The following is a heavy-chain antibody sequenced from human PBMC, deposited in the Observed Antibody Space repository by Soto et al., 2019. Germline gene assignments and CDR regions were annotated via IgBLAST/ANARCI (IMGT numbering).Heavy chain of an antibody. Sequence: ASVKVSCKASGYTFTSYYMHWVRQAPGQGLEWMGIINPSGGSTSYAQKFQGRVTMTRDTSTSTVYMELSSLRSEDTAVYYCARGYRDDFWSGYGVYYYYYGMDVWGQGTTVTVSS. V-gene: IGHV1-46*01. CDR2: INPSGGST. J-gene: IGHJ6*02. CDR1: GYTFTSYY. D-gene: IGHD3-3*01. CDR3: ARGYRDDFWSGYGVYYYYYGMDV.